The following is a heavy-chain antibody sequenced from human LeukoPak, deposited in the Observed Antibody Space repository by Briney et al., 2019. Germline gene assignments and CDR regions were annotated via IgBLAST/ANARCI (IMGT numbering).Heavy chain of an antibody. D-gene: IGHD3-22*01. CDR2: ISWNSGSI. J-gene: IGHJ4*02. V-gene: IGHV3-9*01. CDR3: AKGALAYYYDSSGGTGRFDY. Sequence: GGSLRLSCAASGFTFDDYAMRWVRQAPGKGLEWVSGISWNSGSIGYADSVKGRFTISRDNAKNSLYLQMNSLRAEDTALYYCAKGALAYYYDSSGGTGRFDYWGQGTLVTVSS. CDR1: GFTFDDYA.